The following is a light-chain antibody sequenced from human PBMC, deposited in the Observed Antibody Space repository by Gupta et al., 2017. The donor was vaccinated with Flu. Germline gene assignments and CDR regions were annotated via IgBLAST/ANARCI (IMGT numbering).Light chain of an antibody. CDR2: DAS. CDR3: QQRSNWPPN. CDR1: QSVSSY. V-gene: IGKV3-11*01. Sequence: GERATLSCMASQSVSSYLAWYQQKPGQAPRLLIYDASNWATGIPARFSGSGSGTDFTLTISSLEPEDFAVYYCQQRSNWPPNFGQGTRLGIK. J-gene: IGKJ5*01.